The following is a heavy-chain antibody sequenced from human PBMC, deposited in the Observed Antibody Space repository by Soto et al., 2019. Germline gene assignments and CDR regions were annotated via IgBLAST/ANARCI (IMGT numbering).Heavy chain of an antibody. D-gene: IGHD2-8*01. CDR3: ARASRYCTNGVCLGDFDY. CDR2: VSYDGSNK. J-gene: IGHJ4*02. Sequence: QVQLVESGGGVVQPGRSLKLSCAASEITFSTYAIHWVRQAPGKGLEWVATVSYDGSNKYYADSVKGRFTISRDNSKYTLYLQMSRLRTEDTAVYYCARASRYCTNGVCLGDFDYWGQGTLVTVSS. CDR1: EITFSTYA. V-gene: IGHV3-30-3*01.